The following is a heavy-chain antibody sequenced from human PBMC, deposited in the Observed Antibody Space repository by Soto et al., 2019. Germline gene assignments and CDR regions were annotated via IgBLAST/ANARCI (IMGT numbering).Heavy chain of an antibody. V-gene: IGHV4-31*03. Sequence: QVQLQESGPGLVKPSQTLSLTCTVSGGSISSGGYYWSWIRQHPGKGLEWIGYIYYSGSTYYNPSLKRRVTISVDTSKNQFSLKLSSVTAADTAVYYCARDRGYGDYAGGGNWFDPWGQGTLVTVSS. CDR1: GGSISSGGYY. J-gene: IGHJ5*02. D-gene: IGHD4-17*01. CDR3: ARDRGYGDYAGGGNWFDP. CDR2: IYYSGST.